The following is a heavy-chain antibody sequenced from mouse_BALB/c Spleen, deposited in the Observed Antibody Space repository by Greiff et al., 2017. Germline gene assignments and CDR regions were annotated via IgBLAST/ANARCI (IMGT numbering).Heavy chain of an antibody. J-gene: IGHJ4*01. CDR1: GFTFSSYG. Sequence: EVQRVESGGDLVKPGGSLKLSCAASGFTFSSYGMSWVRQTPDKRLEWVATISSGGSYTYYPDSVKGRFTISRDNAKNTLYLQMSSLKSEDTAMYYCARQDGYPYAMDYWGQGTSVTVSS. D-gene: IGHD2-3*01. V-gene: IGHV5-6*01. CDR3: ARQDGYPYAMDY. CDR2: ISSGGSYT.